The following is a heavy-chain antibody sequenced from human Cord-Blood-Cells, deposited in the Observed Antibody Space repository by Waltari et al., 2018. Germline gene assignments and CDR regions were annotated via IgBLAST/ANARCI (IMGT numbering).Heavy chain of an antibody. CDR2: IYWNDDK. CDR3: AHPRDWGAFDI. Sequence: VGWIRQPPGKALEWLALIYWNDDKRYSPSLKSRLTITKDTSKNQVVLTMTNMDPVDTATYYCAHPRDWGAFDIWGQGTMVTVSS. V-gene: IGHV2-5*01. D-gene: IGHD3-16*01. J-gene: IGHJ3*02.